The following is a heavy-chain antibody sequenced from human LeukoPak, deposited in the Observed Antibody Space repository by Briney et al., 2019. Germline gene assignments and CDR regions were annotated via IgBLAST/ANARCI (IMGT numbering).Heavy chain of an antibody. V-gene: IGHV3-23*01. CDR2: ISGSGGST. CDR3: AKVGDFSGSFYYFDY. Sequence: GASLRLSCAASGFTFSSYAMSWVRQAPGKGLEWVSAISGSGGSTYYADSVKGPFTISRDNSKNTLYLQMNSLRAEDTAVYYCAKVGDFSGSFYYFDYRGQGTLVTVSS. CDR1: GFTFSSYA. J-gene: IGHJ4*02. D-gene: IGHD1-26*01.